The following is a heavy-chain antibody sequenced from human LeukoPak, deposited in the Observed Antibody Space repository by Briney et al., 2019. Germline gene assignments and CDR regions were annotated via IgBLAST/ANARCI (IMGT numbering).Heavy chain of an antibody. CDR3: AKEMGQEAAGPTDY. CDR2: IRYDGSNK. V-gene: IGHV3-30*02. J-gene: IGHJ4*02. D-gene: IGHD6-13*01. Sequence: GGSLRLSCAASGFTFSSYGMHWVRQAPGKGLEWVAFIRYDGSNKYYADSVKGRFTISRDNSKNTLYLQMNSLRAEDAAVYYCAKEMGQEAAGPTDYWGQGTLVTVSS. CDR1: GFTFSSYG.